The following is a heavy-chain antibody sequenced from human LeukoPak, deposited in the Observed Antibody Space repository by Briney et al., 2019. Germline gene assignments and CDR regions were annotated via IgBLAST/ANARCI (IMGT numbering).Heavy chain of an antibody. J-gene: IGHJ3*02. CDR3: ARGQNYYDSSRAFDI. CDR1: GGSFSGYY. Sequence: PSETLSLTCAVYGGSFSGYYWSWIRQPPGKGLEWNGEINHSGSTNYNPSLKSRVTISVDTSKNQFSLKLSSVTAADTAVYYCARGQNYYDSSRAFDIWGQGTMVTVSS. V-gene: IGHV4-34*01. D-gene: IGHD3-22*01. CDR2: INHSGST.